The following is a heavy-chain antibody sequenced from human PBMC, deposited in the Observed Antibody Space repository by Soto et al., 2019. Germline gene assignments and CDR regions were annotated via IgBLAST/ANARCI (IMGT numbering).Heavy chain of an antibody. CDR2: INPNSGGT. CDR1: GYTFTGYY. J-gene: IGHJ4*02. V-gene: IGHV1-2*04. Sequence: ASVKVSCKASGYTFTGYYMHWVRQAPGQGLEWMGWINPNSGGTNYAQKFQGWVTMTRDTSTSTAYMELSRLRSDDTAVYYCARGRKITIFGVVISSHFDYWGQGTLVTVSS. CDR3: ARGRKITIFGVVISSHFDY. D-gene: IGHD3-3*01.